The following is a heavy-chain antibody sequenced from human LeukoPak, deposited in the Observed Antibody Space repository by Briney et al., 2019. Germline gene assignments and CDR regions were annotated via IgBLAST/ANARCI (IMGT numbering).Heavy chain of an antibody. CDR2: ISSSSSYI. CDR3: ARGGHSGSYAFDI. J-gene: IGHJ3*02. Sequence: GGSLRLSCAASGFTFSDYYMSWIRQAPGKGLEWVSSISSSSSYIYYADSVKGRFTISRDNAKNSLYLQMNSLRAEDTAVYYCARGGHSGSYAFDIWGQGTMVTVSS. CDR1: GFTFSDYY. V-gene: IGHV3-11*06. D-gene: IGHD1-26*01.